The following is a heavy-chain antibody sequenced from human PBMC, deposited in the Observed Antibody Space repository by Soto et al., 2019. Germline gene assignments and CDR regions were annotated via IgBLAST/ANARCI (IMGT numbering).Heavy chain of an antibody. CDR1: GGSISSYY. J-gene: IGHJ5*02. CDR2: INHSGST. CDR3: ASTPLPMIARPPRP. V-gene: IGHV4-59*12. Sequence: PSETLSLTCTVSGGSISSYYWSWIRQPPGKGLEWIGEINHSGSTNYNPSLKSRVTISVDTSKNQFSLKLSSVTAADTAVYYCASTPLPMIARPPRPWGQGTLVTVSS. D-gene: IGHD3-22*01.